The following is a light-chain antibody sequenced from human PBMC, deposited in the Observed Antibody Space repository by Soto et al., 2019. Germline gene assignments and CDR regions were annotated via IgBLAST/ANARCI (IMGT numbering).Light chain of an antibody. CDR3: QQYYSSPDA. CDR2: GAS. Sequence: EIVLTQSPGTLSLSPGERATLSCRASQSVSRSYLAWYQQKPGQAPRLLIYGASTRATGIPDSFSGSASGTDVAHTVSRLEPADFAVYYCQQYYSSPDAFGQGTKTEI. CDR1: QSVSRSY. J-gene: IGKJ2*01. V-gene: IGKV3-20*01.